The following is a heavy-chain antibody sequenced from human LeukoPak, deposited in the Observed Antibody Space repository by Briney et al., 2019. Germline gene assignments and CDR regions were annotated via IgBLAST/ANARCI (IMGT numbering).Heavy chain of an antibody. CDR3: ARAFEGIVVVPAAIDWFDP. CDR1: GYTFTGYY. CDR2: INPNSGGT. D-gene: IGHD2-2*02. V-gene: IGHV1-2*06. J-gene: IGHJ5*02. Sequence: ASVKVSCKASGYTFTGYYMHWVRQAPGQGLEWMGRINPNSGGTNYAQKFQGRVTMTRDTSISTAYMELSRLRSDDTAVYYCARAFEGIVVVPAAIDWFDPWGQGTLVTVSS.